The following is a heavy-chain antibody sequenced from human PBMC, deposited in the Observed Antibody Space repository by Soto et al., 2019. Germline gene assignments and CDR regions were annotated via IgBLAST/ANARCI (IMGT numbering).Heavy chain of an antibody. V-gene: IGHV3-23*01. J-gene: IGHJ3*02. Sequence: GGSLRLSCAASGFTFSSYAMSWVRQAPEKGLEWVSAISGSGGSTYYADSVKGRFTISRDNSKNTLYLQMNSLRAEDTAVYYCAKDHWDYDILTGYYKDVYAFDIWGQGTMVTVSS. CDR1: GFTFSSYA. D-gene: IGHD3-9*01. CDR2: ISGSGGST. CDR3: AKDHWDYDILTGYYKDVYAFDI.